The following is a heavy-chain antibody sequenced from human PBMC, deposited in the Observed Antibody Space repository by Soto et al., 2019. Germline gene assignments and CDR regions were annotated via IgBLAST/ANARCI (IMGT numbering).Heavy chain of an antibody. CDR2: TYHSGST. V-gene: IGHV4-59*08. CDR1: GGSISSSF. Sequence: SETLSLTCTVSGGSISSSFWSWIRQPPGRGLEWIGYTYHSGSTNSNPSLKCRVTISVDTSKNQFSLKLSSVTAADTAVYYCARQVGITVTLDCWGQGTLVTVSS. J-gene: IGHJ4*02. CDR3: ARQVGITVTLDC. D-gene: IGHD4-17*01.